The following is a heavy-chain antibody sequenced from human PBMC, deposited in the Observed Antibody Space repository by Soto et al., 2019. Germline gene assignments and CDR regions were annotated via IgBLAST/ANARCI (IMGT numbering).Heavy chain of an antibody. J-gene: IGHJ4*02. D-gene: IGHD6-19*01. Sequence: EVQLVQSGGGLVQPGGSLRLSCAASGFSFGSYWMVWVRQAPGKGLQWVANIKRDGSETYYEDSVRGRFTISRDNAKKSLYLQMNSLRAEDTAMYFCARGASQWLVGDYWGQGALVTVAS. V-gene: IGHV3-7*01. CDR1: GFSFGSYW. CDR2: IKRDGSET. CDR3: ARGASQWLVGDY.